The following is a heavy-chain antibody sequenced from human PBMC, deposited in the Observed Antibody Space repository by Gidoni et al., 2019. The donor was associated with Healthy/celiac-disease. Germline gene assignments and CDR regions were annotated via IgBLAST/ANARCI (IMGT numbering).Heavy chain of an antibody. V-gene: IGHV3-23*01. Sequence: EVQLLESGGGLVQPGGSLRLSCAASGFTFSSYAMSWVSQAPGKGLEWVSAISGSGGSTYYADSVKGRFTISRDNSKNTLYLQMNSLRAEDTAVYYCAKGQWEPYYYYYGMDVWGQGTTVTVSS. J-gene: IGHJ6*02. CDR2: ISGSGGST. CDR1: GFTFSSYA. CDR3: AKGQWEPYYYYYGMDV. D-gene: IGHD1-26*01.